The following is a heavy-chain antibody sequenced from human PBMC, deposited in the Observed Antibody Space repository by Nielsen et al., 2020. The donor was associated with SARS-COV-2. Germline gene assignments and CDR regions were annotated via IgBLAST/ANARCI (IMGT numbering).Heavy chain of an antibody. V-gene: IGHV3-23*01. CDR3: AKDDVVRGDAYDI. J-gene: IGHJ3*02. D-gene: IGHD3-10*01. CDR2: TSARGAST. CDR1: GFTFNIYA. Sequence: GESLKISCAASGFTFNIYAMAWDGRAPGRGLEWVSGTSARGASTYYADSVKGRFSISRDNSRNTLYLQMNSLRVEDTAIYFWAKDDVVRGDAYDIWGQGTVVTVSS.